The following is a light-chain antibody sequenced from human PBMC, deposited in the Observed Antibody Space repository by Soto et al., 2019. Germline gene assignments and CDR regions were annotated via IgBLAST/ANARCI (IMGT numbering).Light chain of an antibody. J-gene: IGLJ2*01. CDR1: SSDVGGYNY. CDR3: SSYVV. V-gene: IGLV2-14*01. Sequence: QSVLTQPASVSGSPGQSITISCTGTSSDVGGYNYVSWYQQHPGKAPKLMIYDVSNRPSGVSNRFSGSKSGNTASLTISGRQAEDEADYDCSSYVVFGGGTKVTVL. CDR2: DVS.